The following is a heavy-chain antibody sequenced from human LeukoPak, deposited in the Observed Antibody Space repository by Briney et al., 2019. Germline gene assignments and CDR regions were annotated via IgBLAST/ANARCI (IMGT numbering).Heavy chain of an antibody. J-gene: IGHJ6*02. Sequence: PTGGSLRLSCAASEFIVSNNYMNWVRQAPGKGLEWVSVIYGGGSTNYADSVKGTFTISRDNSKNTLYLQMNSLRAEDTAVYYCAKGGSSPSNYYYYGMDVWGQGTTVTVSS. D-gene: IGHD5-12*01. CDR3: AKGGSSPSNYYYYGMDV. V-gene: IGHV3-66*01. CDR2: IYGGGST. CDR1: EFIVSNNY.